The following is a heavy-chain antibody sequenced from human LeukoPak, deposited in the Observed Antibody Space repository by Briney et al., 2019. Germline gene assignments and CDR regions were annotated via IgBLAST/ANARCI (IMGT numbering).Heavy chain of an antibody. Sequence: GGSLRLSCAASGFTFSSYSMNWVRQAPGKGLEWVSAINGGGGSTYYADSVKGRFTISRDNSKNTLYLQMNGLRAEDTAVYYCAKTIYYDSSGYRGPHDYWGQGTLVIVSS. V-gene: IGHV3-23*01. D-gene: IGHD3-22*01. CDR3: AKTIYYDSSGYRGPHDY. CDR1: GFTFSSYS. J-gene: IGHJ4*02. CDR2: INGGGGST.